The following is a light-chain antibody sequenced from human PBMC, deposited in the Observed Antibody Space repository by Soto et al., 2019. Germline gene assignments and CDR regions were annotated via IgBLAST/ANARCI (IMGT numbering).Light chain of an antibody. CDR2: QDT. J-gene: IGLJ2*01. CDR3: QAWDRSSYVV. Sequence: SYELTQPPSVSVSPGQTVSITCSGDKLGDKYACWYQQKPGQSPVLVIYQDTKRPSGIPERFSGSNSGNTATLTISGTQAMDEADYYCQAWDRSSYVVFGGGTKLTVL. CDR1: KLGDKY. V-gene: IGLV3-1*01.